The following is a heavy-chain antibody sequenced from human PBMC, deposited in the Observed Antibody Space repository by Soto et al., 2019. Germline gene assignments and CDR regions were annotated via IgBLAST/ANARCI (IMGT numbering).Heavy chain of an antibody. CDR3: ARGDGYSSSWYTKLYYYYGMDV. J-gene: IGHJ6*02. CDR2: MNPNSGNT. V-gene: IGHV1-8*01. D-gene: IGHD6-13*01. CDR1: GYTFTSYD. Sequence: ASVKVSCKASGYTFTSYDINWVRQATGQGLEWMGWMNPNSGNTGYAQKFQGRVTMTRNTSISTAYMELSSLRSEDTAVYYCARGDGYSSSWYTKLYYYYGMDVWGQGTTVTVSS.